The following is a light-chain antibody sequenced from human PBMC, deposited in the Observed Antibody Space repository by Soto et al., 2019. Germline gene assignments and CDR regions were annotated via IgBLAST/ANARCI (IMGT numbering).Light chain of an antibody. CDR2: SNN. V-gene: IGLV1-44*01. J-gene: IGLJ1*01. CDR3: AAWDDSLNGLYV. Sequence: QSVLTQPPSASGTPGQRVTISCSGSSSNIGSNTVNWYQQLPGTAPKLLIYSNNQRPSGVPDRFSGSKSGTSASLAISGLQSEDEADYYCAAWDDSLNGLYVFGNGTKVTVL. CDR1: SSNIGSNT.